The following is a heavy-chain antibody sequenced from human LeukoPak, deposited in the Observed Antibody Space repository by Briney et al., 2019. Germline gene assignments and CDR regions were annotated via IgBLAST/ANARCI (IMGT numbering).Heavy chain of an antibody. J-gene: IGHJ5*02. CDR3: ARRTSRSWNWFDA. V-gene: IGHV4-4*09. D-gene: IGHD6-13*01. CDR2: INNGGNT. CDR1: GGSMSTYY. Sequence: SETLSLTCTVSGGSMSTYYWSWIRQPPGRAPEWIGYINNGGNTNFNPSLQSRVTISVDTSKNQFSLKLSSVTAADTAVYYCARRTSRSWNWFDAWGQGVLVTVSS.